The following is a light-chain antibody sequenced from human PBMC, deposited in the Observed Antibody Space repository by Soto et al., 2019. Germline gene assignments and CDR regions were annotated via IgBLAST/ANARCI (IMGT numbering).Light chain of an antibody. CDR1: SGHSSYA. CDR3: QTWGTGPNCV. V-gene: IGLV4-69*01. CDR2: LNSDGSH. J-gene: IGLJ3*02. Sequence: QPVLTQSPSASASLGASVKLTCTLSSGHSSYAIAWHQQQPEKGPRYLMKLNSDGSHSKGDGIPYRFSGSSSGAERYLTISSLQSEDEADYYCQTWGTGPNCVFGGGTKVTVL.